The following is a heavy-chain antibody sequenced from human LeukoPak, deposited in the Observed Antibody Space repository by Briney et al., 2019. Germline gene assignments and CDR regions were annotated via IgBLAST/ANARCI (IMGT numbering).Heavy chain of an antibody. J-gene: IGHJ4*02. D-gene: IGHD6-13*01. V-gene: IGHV3-53*01. CDR3: ARGGYNSSWYHFDY. Sequence: LPGGSLRLSCAASGFTVSSNYMSWVRQAPGKGLEWVSVIYSGGTTNYADSVKGRFTISRDNSKNTLFLQMNSLRAEDTAVYYCARGGYNSSWYHFDYWGQGTLVTVSS. CDR1: GFTVSSNY. CDR2: IYSGGTT.